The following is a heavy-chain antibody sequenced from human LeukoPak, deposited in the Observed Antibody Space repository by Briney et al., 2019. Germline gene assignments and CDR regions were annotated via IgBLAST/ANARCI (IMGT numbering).Heavy chain of an antibody. CDR1: GGTFSSYA. D-gene: IGHD3-16*01. CDR3: ARDGGLGAFDI. V-gene: IGHV1-69*05. Sequence: SVKVSCKASGGTFSSYAISWVRQAPGQGLEWMGRIIPIFGTANYAQKLQGRVTITTDESTSTAYMELSSLRSEDTAVYYCARDGGLGAFDIWGQGTMVTVSS. CDR2: IIPIFGTA. J-gene: IGHJ3*02.